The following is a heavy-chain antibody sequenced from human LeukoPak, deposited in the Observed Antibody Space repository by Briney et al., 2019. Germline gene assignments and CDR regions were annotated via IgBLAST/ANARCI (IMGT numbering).Heavy chain of an antibody. V-gene: IGHV4-59*08. CDR1: GGSISSYY. J-gene: IGHJ5*02. CDR3: ARLRGQQLERRSNWFDP. CDR2: IYYSGST. D-gene: IGHD1-1*01. Sequence: SETLSLTCTVSGGSISSYYWSWIRQPPGKGLEWIGYIYYSGSTNYNPSLKSRVTISVDTSKNQFSLKLSSVTAADTAVYYCARLRGQQLERRSNWFDPWGQGTLVTVPS.